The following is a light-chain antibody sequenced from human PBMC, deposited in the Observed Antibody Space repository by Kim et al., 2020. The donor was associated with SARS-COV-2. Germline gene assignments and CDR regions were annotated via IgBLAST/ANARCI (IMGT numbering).Light chain of an antibody. CDR2: EDN. CDR3: QSYDTANVL. V-gene: IGLV6-57*03. CDR1: PAGIASNR. J-gene: IGLJ3*02. Sequence: PGKAVSISCTRNPAGIASNRVQCSKQRPGSAPTTVTYEDNQRPSGIPDRFSGSIDNASNSASLSISGLKTEDEADYSCQSYDTANVLFGGGTKVTVL.